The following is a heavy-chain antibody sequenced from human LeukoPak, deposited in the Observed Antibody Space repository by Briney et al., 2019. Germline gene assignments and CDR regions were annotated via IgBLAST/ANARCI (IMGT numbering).Heavy chain of an antibody. CDR1: GFTFSSYS. CDR3: TTFNCGGDTCIDY. CDR2: IKSKTDGGTT. V-gene: IGHV3-15*01. D-gene: IGHD2-21*02. Sequence: PGGSLRLSCAASGFTFSSYSMNWVRQAPGKGLEWVGRIKSKTDGGTTDYAAPVKGRFAISRDDSKNTLYLQMNSLKTEDTAVYYCTTFNCGGDTCIDYWGQGTLVTVSS. J-gene: IGHJ4*02.